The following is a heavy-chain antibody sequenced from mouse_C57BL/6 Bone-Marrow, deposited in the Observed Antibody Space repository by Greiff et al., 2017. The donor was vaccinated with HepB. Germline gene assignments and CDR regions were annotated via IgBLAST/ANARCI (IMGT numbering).Heavy chain of an antibody. V-gene: IGHV1-18*01. CDR2: INPNNGGT. CDR3: ARGKGNPGAY. J-gene: IGHJ3*01. Sequence: EVQLQQSGPELVKPGASVKIPCKASGYTFTDYNMDWVKQSHGKSLEWIGDINPNNGGTIYNQKFKGKATLTVDKSSSTAYMELRSLTSEDTAVYYCARGKGNPGAYWGQGTLVTVSA. D-gene: IGHD2-1*01. CDR1: GYTFTDYN.